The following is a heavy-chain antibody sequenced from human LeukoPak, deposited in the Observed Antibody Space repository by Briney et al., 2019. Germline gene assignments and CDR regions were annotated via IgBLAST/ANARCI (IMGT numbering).Heavy chain of an antibody. Sequence: GGSLRLSCAASGFTFSTYAMSWVRQAPGKGLEWVSTIGISGSSTYYADSVRGRFTISRDNSKNTLYLQVSSLTAEDMAVYYCAKDFSTVDYYYYGMDVWGQGTTVTVSS. CDR1: GFTFSTYA. D-gene: IGHD2/OR15-2a*01. CDR2: IGISGSST. V-gene: IGHV3-23*01. J-gene: IGHJ6*02. CDR3: AKDFSTVDYYYYGMDV.